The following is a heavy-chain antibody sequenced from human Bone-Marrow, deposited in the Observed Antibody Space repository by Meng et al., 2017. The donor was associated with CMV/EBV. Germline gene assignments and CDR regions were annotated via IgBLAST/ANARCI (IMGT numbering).Heavy chain of an antibody. Sequence: ASVKVSCKASGYSFTNYYTHWVRLAPGQGLEWMGAINPTVDAANYARKFQGRVTMTRDTSTSTVYMELRSLRSEDRAVYYCATSAYDYWHGRYSGIVDYNGMDVWGPGTTVTFAS. J-gene: IGHJ6*02. V-gene: IGHV1-46*01. CDR1: GYSFTNYY. CDR2: INPTVDAA. D-gene: IGHD1-26*01. CDR3: ATSAYDYWHGRYSGIVDYNGMDV.